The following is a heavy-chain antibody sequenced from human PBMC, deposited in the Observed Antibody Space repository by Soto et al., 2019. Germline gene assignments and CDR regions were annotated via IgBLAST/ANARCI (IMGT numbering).Heavy chain of an antibody. CDR3: ARGYCSSTRCHDYFDY. CDR1: GYTFTGYY. J-gene: IGHJ4*02. Sequence: ASVKVSCKASGYTFTGYYMHWVRQAPGQGLEWMGWINPNSGGTNYAQKFQGRVTMTRDTSISTAYMELSRLRSDDTAVYYCARGYCSSTRCHDYFDYWGQAPLLTVSS. CDR2: INPNSGGT. V-gene: IGHV1-2*02. D-gene: IGHD2-2*01.